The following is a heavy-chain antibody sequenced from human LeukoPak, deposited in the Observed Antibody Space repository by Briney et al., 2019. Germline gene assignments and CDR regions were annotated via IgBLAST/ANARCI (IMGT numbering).Heavy chain of an antibody. CDR1: GFTFSDHY. J-gene: IGHJ4*02. V-gene: IGHV3-72*01. D-gene: IGHD3-10*01. Sequence: GGSLRLSCAASGFTFSDHYMDWVRQAPGKGLEWVGPTRNKANSYTTEYAASVKGRFTISRDDSKNSLYLQMNSLKTEDTAVYYCAASGSYMPNDYWGQGTLVTVSS. CDR3: AASGSYMPNDY. CDR2: TRNKANSYTT.